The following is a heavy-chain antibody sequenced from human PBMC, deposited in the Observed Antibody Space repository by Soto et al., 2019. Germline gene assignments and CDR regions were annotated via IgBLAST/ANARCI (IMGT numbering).Heavy chain of an antibody. D-gene: IGHD3-10*01. CDR3: ARMVRGVISWFDP. Sequence: PSETLSLTCAVSGGSISSSNWWSWVRQPPGKGLEWIGEIYHSGSTNYNPSLKSRVTISVDKSKNQFSLKLSPVTAADTAVYYCARMVRGVISWFDPWGQGTLVTVSS. CDR2: IYHSGST. V-gene: IGHV4-4*02. CDR1: GGSISSSNW. J-gene: IGHJ5*02.